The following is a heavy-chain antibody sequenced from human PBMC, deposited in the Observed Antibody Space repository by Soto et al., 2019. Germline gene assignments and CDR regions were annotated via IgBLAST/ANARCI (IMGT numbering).Heavy chain of an antibody. D-gene: IGHD6-13*01. CDR3: AKESAATGIPFFDY. CDR2: INERGDAT. CDR1: GFTFSSFA. J-gene: IGHJ4*02. V-gene: IGHV3-23*01. Sequence: EVQLLESGGGLVQPGGSLRLPCAASGFTFSSFAMSWVRQTPGKGLEWVSGINERGDATYYADSVRGRFTISRDNSKNTLYLQMDSLRAEDTDVYYCAKESAATGIPFFDYWGQGTLVTVSS.